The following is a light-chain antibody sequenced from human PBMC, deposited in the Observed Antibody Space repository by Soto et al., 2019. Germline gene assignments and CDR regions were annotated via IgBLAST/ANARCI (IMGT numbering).Light chain of an antibody. CDR3: SSYTRSSTLV. Sequence: QSALTQPASVSGSPGQSITISCTGTSSDVGGYNYVSWYQQHPGKAPKLMIYEVSNRPSGVSNRFSGSKSGNTASLTISGIQAEDEADYSCSSYTRSSTLVFGGGTKLTVL. CDR2: EVS. V-gene: IGLV2-14*01. J-gene: IGLJ2*01. CDR1: SSDVGGYNY.